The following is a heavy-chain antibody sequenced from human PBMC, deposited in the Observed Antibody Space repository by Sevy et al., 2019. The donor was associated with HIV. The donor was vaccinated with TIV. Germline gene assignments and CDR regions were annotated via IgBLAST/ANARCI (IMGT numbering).Heavy chain of an antibody. Sequence: ETLSLTCAVSGYSIRSGYYWDWIRQSPGKGLEWVSSIFGDGDITYYADSVKGRFTISRDKSKNTLYLQMHSLRAEDTAVYYCAGGRYDSSGSFDAFDIWGQGTMVTVSS. CDR3: AGGRYDSSGSFDAFDI. V-gene: IGHV3-23*01. CDR1: GYSIRSGYY. J-gene: IGHJ3*02. CDR2: IFGDGDIT. D-gene: IGHD3-22*01.